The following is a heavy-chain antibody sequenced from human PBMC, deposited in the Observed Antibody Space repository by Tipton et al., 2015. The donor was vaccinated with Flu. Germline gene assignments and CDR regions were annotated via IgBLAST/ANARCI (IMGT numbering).Heavy chain of an antibody. CDR2: MYTNGDT. D-gene: IGHD2-2*01. V-gene: IGHV4-61*02. Sequence: TLSLTCTVSGDSISTTIYYWGWVRQPPGKGLEWIGRMYTNGDTNTNPSLKSRVSISLDTSKNQFSLELSSVTTADTAVYYCARGARIPYYFNYWGPGTLVTVSS. CDR3: ARGARIPYYFNY. CDR1: GDSISTTIYY. J-gene: IGHJ4*02.